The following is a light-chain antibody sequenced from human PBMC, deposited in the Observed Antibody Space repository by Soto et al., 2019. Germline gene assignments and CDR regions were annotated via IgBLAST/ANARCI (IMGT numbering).Light chain of an antibody. CDR1: QSISSW. J-gene: IGKJ1*01. Sequence: DIPMTQSPSTLSASVGDRVTITCRASQSISSWLAWYQQKPGKAPKLLIYKASSLESGVPSRFSGSGSGTEFTLTNSSLQPDYFATYYCQQYNSYSRTFGQGTKVEMK. CDR2: KAS. CDR3: QQYNSYSRT. V-gene: IGKV1-5*03.